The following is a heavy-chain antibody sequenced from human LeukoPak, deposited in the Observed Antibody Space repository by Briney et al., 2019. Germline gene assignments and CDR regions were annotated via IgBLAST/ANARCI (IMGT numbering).Heavy chain of an antibody. Sequence: GGSLRLSCAASGFTFSSYSMNWVRQAPGKGLEWVSSISSSSSYIYYADSVKGRFTISRDNAKNSLYLQMNSLRAEDTAVYYCARDLGYCSGGSCYWGYGMDVWGQGTTVTVSS. D-gene: IGHD2-15*01. V-gene: IGHV3-21*01. CDR1: GFTFSSYS. J-gene: IGHJ6*02. CDR2: ISSSSSYI. CDR3: ARDLGYCSGGSCYWGYGMDV.